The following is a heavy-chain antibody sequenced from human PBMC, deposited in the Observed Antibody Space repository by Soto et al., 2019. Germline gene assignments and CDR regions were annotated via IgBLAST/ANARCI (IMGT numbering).Heavy chain of an antibody. V-gene: IGHV4-59*01. CDR2: VYHTGAT. Sequence: SETLSLTCTVSGASISSSYWGWIRQSPERGLEWIAYVYHTGATNDNPSLKSRVTISLDTSKGQFSLNLTSLTTADTAVYFCARGGNRYSNVASGVGGFDYWGQGSLVTVSS. CDR1: GASISSSY. D-gene: IGHD5-12*01. CDR3: ARGGNRYSNVASGVGGFDY. J-gene: IGHJ4*02.